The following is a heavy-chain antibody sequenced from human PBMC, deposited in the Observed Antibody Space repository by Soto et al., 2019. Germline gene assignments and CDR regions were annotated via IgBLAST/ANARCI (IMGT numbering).Heavy chain of an antibody. Sequence: EVQLVESGGGLVQPGGSLRLSCAASGFTVSSNYMSWVRQAPGKGLEWVSVIYSGGSTYYADSVKGRFTISRDNSRNTMYLKMTSLSAGDTAVYYCARGLYSGWHYFDYGGQGTLVTVSS. CDR2: IYSGGST. D-gene: IGHD5-12*01. CDR1: GFTVSSNY. CDR3: ARGLYSGWHYFDY. V-gene: IGHV3-66*01. J-gene: IGHJ4*02.